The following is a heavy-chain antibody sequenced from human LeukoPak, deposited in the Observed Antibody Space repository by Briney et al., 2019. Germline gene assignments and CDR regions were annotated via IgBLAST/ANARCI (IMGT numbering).Heavy chain of an antibody. V-gene: IGHV4/OR15-8*01. D-gene: IGHD5-18*01. CDR1: GDSISSSNW. CDR3: ARRRYNYGFDS. J-gene: IGHJ4*02. CDR2: IYHSGST. Sequence: SETLSLTCDVSGDSISSSNWWNWVRQPPGKGLEWIGGIYHSGSTNYNPSLKSRVTMSVDKSKNQFSLKLSSVTAADTAVFYCARRRYNYGFDSWGQGTLVTVSS.